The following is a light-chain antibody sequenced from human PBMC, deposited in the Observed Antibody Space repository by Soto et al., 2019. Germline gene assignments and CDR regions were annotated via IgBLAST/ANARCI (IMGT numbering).Light chain of an antibody. V-gene: IGKV1-39*01. Sequence: DIQMTQSPSSLSASVGDRVNMTCRASRSISRYLSWYQQKPGKAPNLLIYAASSLQSGVPSRFSGAGSGTDFTLTIANLHPEAFEIYYCKQSYSTQWTFGQGTKVDIK. CDR3: KQSYSTQWT. J-gene: IGKJ1*01. CDR2: AAS. CDR1: RSISRY.